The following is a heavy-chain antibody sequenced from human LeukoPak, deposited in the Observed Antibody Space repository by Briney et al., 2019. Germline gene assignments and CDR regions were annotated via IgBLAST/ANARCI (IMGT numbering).Heavy chain of an antibody. J-gene: IGHJ4*02. CDR3: ANAYSAAY. CDR2: ISDSGRTT. D-gene: IGHD6-13*01. V-gene: IGHV3-23*01. Sequence: GGSLRLSCAASGFTFSSYWMNWVRQAPGKGLEWVSGISDSGRTTYYADSVRGRFTISRDDSKNTLYLQMNSLRAEDTAVYYCANAYSAAYWGQGTLVTVSS. CDR1: GFTFSSYW.